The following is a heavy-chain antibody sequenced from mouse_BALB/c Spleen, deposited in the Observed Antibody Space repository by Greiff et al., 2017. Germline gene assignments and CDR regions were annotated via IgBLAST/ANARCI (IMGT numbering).Heavy chain of an antibody. CDR1: GFTFSSFG. J-gene: IGHJ4*01. D-gene: IGHD1-1*01. Sequence: EVQRVESGGGLVQPGGSRKLSCAASGFTFSSFGMHWVRQAPEKGLEWVAYISSGSSTIYYADTVKGRFTISRDNPKNTLFLQMTSLRSEDTAMYYCARGGTYYGSSSYAMDYWGQGTSVTVSS. CDR3: ARGGTYYGSSSYAMDY. CDR2: ISSGSSTI. V-gene: IGHV5-17*02.